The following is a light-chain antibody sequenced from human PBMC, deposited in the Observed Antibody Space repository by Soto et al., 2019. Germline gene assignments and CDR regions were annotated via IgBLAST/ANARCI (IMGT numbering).Light chain of an antibody. CDR3: QQYNRYWT. CDR1: QTISSW. Sequence: DIQMTQSPSTLSGSVGDRVTITCRASQTISSWLAWYQQKPGKAPKLLIYKASTLKSGVPSRFSGSGSGTEFTLTISSLLPDDFATYYCQQYNRYWTFGQGTKV. V-gene: IGKV1-5*03. CDR2: KAS. J-gene: IGKJ1*01.